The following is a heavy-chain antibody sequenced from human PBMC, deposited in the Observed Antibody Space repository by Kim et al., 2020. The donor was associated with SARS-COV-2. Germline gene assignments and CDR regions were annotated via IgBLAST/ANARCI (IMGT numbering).Heavy chain of an antibody. CDR3: AREGTGTTDYYYYYMDV. D-gene: IGHD1-1*01. Sequence: ASVKVSCKASGYTFTSYAMHWVRQAPGQRLEWMGWINAGNGNTKYSQKFQGRVTITRDTSASTAYMELSSLRSEDTAVYYCAREGTGTTDYYYYYMDVWGKGTTVTVSS. V-gene: IGHV1-3*01. CDR2: INAGNGNT. CDR1: GYTFTSYA. J-gene: IGHJ6*03.